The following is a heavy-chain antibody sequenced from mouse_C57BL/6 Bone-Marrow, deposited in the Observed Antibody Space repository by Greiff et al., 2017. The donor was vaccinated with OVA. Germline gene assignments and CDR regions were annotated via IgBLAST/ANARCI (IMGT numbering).Heavy chain of an antibody. J-gene: IGHJ2*01. CDR2: IDPSDSET. Sequence: QVQLQQPGAELVRPGSSVKLSCKASGYTFTTYWMHWVKQRPIQGLEWIGNIDPSDSETNYNQKFKDKATLTVDKSSSTAYMQLSSLTSEDSAVYYCARYWGYWGQGTTLTVSS. CDR1: GYTFTTYW. CDR3: ARYWGY. V-gene: IGHV1-52*01.